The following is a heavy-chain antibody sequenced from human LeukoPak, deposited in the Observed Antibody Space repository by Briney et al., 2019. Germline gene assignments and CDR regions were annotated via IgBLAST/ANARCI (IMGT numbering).Heavy chain of an antibody. CDR1: GFTFSDYY. CDR2: ISPDGSTT. CDR3: ARPVGTTVSVDY. J-gene: IGHJ4*02. V-gene: IGHV3-74*01. D-gene: IGHD1-26*01. Sequence: GGSLRLSCAASGFTFSDYYMSWIRQAPGKGLVWASVISPDGSTTNYAEPVKGRFTISRDNAKNTLYLQMNSLRAEDTAVYYCARPVGTTVSVDYWGQGTLVTVSS.